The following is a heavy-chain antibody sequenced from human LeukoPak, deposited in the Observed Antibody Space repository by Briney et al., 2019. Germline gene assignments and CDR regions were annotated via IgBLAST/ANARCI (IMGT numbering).Heavy chain of an antibody. D-gene: IGHD3-22*01. V-gene: IGHV1-69*01. J-gene: IGHJ3*02. CDR2: IIPIFGTA. CDR1: GGPFSSYA. CDR3: AREILTYYYDSSGYYYAIGAFDI. Sequence: SVKVSCKASGGPFSSYAISWVRPAPGQGLEWMGGIIPIFGTANYAQKFQGRVTITADESTSTAYMELSSLRSEDTAVYYCAREILTYYYDSSGYYYAIGAFDIWGQGTMVTVSS.